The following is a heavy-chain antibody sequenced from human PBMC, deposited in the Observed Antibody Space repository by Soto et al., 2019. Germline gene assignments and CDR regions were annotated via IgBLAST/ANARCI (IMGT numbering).Heavy chain of an antibody. CDR3: AREERRNYYYYGMDV. Sequence: GVLRLSCAASGFTFSSYSTNWVRQAPGEGLEWVSSISSSSSYIFYEDSVKGRFTISRDNAKNSLYLQMNSLRAEDTAVYYCAREERRNYYYYGMDVWGQGTTVTVSS. D-gene: IGHD1-1*01. V-gene: IGHV3-21*01. CDR2: ISSSSSYI. J-gene: IGHJ6*02. CDR1: GFTFSSYS.